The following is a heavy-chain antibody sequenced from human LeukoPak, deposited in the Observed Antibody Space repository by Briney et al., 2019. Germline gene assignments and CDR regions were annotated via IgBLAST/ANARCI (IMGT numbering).Heavy chain of an antibody. D-gene: IGHD3-22*01. CDR3: ASTTYYYDSSGYYFLDY. J-gene: IGHJ4*02. CDR2: LDTSGST. V-gene: IGHV4-4*07. CDR1: GGSISSYY. Sequence: SETLSLTCTVSGGSISSYYWSWIRQPAGKGLEWIGRLDTSGSTNYNPSLKSRVTMSGDTSKKQFSLKLSSVTAADTAVYYCASTTYYYDSSGYYFLDYWGQGTLVTASS.